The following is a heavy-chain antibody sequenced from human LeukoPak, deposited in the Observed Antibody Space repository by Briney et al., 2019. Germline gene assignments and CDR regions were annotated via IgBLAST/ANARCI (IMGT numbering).Heavy chain of an antibody. CDR3: ARVDSSSWYPHFDY. V-gene: IGHV4-39*01. CDR2: IYYSGST. J-gene: IGHJ4*02. D-gene: IGHD6-13*01. CDR1: GGSISSTSYY. Sequence: SETLSLTCTVSGGSISSTSYYWGWIRQPPGKGLEWIGSIYYSGSTYYNPSLRSRVTISVDTSKNQFSLQLNSVTPEDTAVYYCARVDSSSWYPHFDYWGQGTLVTVSS.